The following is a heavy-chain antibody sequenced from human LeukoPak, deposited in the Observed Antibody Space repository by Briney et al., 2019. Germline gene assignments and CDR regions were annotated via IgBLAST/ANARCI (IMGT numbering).Heavy chain of an antibody. CDR2: TNPGGQT. CDR1: GVSFRAHY. Sequence: SETLSLTCAVHGVSFRAHYWSWIRQSPGKGLEWIGETNPGGQTNYNPSLKSRATISVGPSENRFSLRLTSVTAADTAVYFCARIRCGHSDEICYNYWGRGTLVTVSS. CDR3: ARIRCGHSDEICYNY. D-gene: IGHD2-2*02. J-gene: IGHJ4*02. V-gene: IGHV4-34*01.